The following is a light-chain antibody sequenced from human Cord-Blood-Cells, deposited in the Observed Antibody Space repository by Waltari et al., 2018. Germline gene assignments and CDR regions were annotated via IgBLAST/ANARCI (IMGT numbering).Light chain of an antibody. CDR1: SSDVRGYNY. Sequence: QSALTQPASVSGSPGQSITISCTGTSSDVRGYNYAPWYQQHPGKAPKLMIYDVSKRPSGVSNRFSGSKSGNTASLTISGLQAEDEADYYCSSYTSSSTVVFGGGTKLTVL. J-gene: IGLJ2*01. CDR2: DVS. V-gene: IGLV2-14*01. CDR3: SSYTSSSTVV.